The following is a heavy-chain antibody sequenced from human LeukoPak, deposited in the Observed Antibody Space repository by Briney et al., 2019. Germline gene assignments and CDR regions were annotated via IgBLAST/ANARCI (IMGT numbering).Heavy chain of an antibody. V-gene: IGHV1-46*01. Sequence: GASVKVSCKASGYSFSRHSITWVRQAPGQGLEWMGIINPSGGSTSYAQKFQGRVTMTRDTSTSTVYMELSSLRSEDTAVYYCARARPRGILLAAAAHGGNWFDPWGQGTLVTVSS. CDR2: INPSGGST. J-gene: IGHJ5*02. CDR1: GYSFSRHS. CDR3: ARARPRGILLAAAAHGGNWFDP. D-gene: IGHD6-13*01.